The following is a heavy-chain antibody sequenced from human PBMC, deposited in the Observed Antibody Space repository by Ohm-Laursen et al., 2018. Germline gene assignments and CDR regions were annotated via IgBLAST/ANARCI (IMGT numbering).Heavy chain of an antibody. J-gene: IGHJ4*02. Sequence: SLRLSCTASGFTFNSYWITWVRQAPGKGLEWVANIKQHGSEKYYVDSVRGRFTISRDNAKNSLYLQMNSLRAEDTAVYYCAKKGGQSGYFDDYWGQGTLVTVSS. D-gene: IGHD3-3*01. CDR3: AKKGGQSGYFDDY. CDR2: IKQHGSEK. CDR1: GFTFNSYW. V-gene: IGHV3-7*01.